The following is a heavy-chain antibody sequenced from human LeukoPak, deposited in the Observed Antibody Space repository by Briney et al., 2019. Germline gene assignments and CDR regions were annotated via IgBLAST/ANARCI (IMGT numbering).Heavy chain of an antibody. D-gene: IGHD1-14*01. Sequence: GGGLRLSCMPSVFTVSNNYMSWGRQAPGKGRGWGSVSYSDTKTNYADCVKGRVTISTDTCQNTLSPQMNSLRAEDTAVYYCVRKNRDFNAAFDIWGQATVVTVPA. J-gene: IGHJ3*02. V-gene: IGHV3-53*01. CDR3: VRKNRDFNAAFDI. CDR1: VFTVSNNY. CDR2: SYSDTKT.